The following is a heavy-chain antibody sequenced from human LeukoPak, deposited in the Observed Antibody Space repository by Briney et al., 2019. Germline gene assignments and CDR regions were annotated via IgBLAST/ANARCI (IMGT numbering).Heavy chain of an antibody. D-gene: IGHD2-15*01. Sequence: GASVKVSCKASGYTFTAYYMHWVRQAPGQGLEWMGWIDSKNGDTKYAQKFQSRLTITRDTSVGIAYMELRSLISDDTAVYYCAREAYCSGCRCSVQRVASWGQGTPVTVSS. CDR2: IDSKNGDT. CDR3: AREAYCSGCRCSVQRVAS. V-gene: IGHV1-2*02. J-gene: IGHJ4*02. CDR1: GYTFTAYY.